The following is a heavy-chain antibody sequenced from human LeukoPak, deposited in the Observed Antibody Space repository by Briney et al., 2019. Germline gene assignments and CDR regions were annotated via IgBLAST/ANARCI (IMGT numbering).Heavy chain of an antibody. Sequence: GGPLRLSCAASGFTFSNAWMSWVRQAPGKGLEWVSSISGSGSYIYYADSVKGRFTISRDNAKNSLHLQMNSLRDEDTAVYYCARDRAAVTAHDAYDIWGQGTMVTVSS. D-gene: IGHD2-21*02. CDR3: ARDRAAVTAHDAYDI. J-gene: IGHJ3*02. CDR1: GFTFSNAW. V-gene: IGHV3-21*01. CDR2: ISGSGSYI.